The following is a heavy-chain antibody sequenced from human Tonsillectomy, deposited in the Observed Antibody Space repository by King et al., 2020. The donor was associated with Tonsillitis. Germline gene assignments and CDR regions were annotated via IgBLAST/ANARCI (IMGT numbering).Heavy chain of an antibody. CDR2: IYSGGSST. D-gene: IGHD3-9*01. Sequence: VQLVESGGGLVQPGGSLRLSCAASGFTFSSYAMSWVRQAPGKGLEWVSVIYSGGSSTYYADSEKGRFTISRDNSKNTLYLQMNSLRAEGTAVYYCAKGGGDILTGYYPDYWGQGTLVTVSS. V-gene: IGHV3-23*03. CDR3: AKGGGDILTGYYPDY. CDR1: GFTFSSYA. J-gene: IGHJ4*02.